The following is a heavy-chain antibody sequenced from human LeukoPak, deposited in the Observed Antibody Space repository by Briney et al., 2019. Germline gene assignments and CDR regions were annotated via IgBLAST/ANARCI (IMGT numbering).Heavy chain of an antibody. D-gene: IGHD5-24*01. CDR1: GSTVSSNY. Sequence: PGGSLRLSCAASGSTVSSNYMSWIRQAPGKGLEWVSVIYSGGSTYYADSVKGRFTISRDNSKNTLYLQMNSLRGEDTAVYNCARGGDGYNFSFDYWGQGTLVTVSS. CDR2: IYSGGST. V-gene: IGHV3-66*01. CDR3: ARGGDGYNFSFDY. J-gene: IGHJ4*02.